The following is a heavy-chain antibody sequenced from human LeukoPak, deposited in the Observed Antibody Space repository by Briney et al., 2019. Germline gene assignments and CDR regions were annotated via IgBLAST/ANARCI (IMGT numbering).Heavy chain of an antibody. CDR2: VNRDGSET. Sequence: GGSLRLSCAASGFALSSHWMTWVRQVPGRGPEWVANVNRDGSETYYLDSVKGRFTIFKDNAKNSLYLQMNSLRAEDTALYHCARNNGMDVWGQGTTVIVSS. J-gene: IGHJ6*02. CDR1: GFALSSHW. CDR3: ARNNGMDV. V-gene: IGHV3-7*03.